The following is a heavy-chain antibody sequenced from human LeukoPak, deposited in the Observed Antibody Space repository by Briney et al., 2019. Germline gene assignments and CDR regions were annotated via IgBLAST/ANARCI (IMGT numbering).Heavy chain of an antibody. V-gene: IGHV3-30*04. Sequence: GGSLRLSCAASGFTFSSYAMHWVRQAPGKGLEWVAVISYDGSNKYYADSVKGRLTISRDNSKNTLYLQMNSLRGEDTAVYYCARVTGYVMEDYFDYWGQGTLVTVSS. J-gene: IGHJ4*02. CDR2: ISYDGSNK. CDR3: ARVTGYVMEDYFDY. D-gene: IGHD6-13*01. CDR1: GFTFSSYA.